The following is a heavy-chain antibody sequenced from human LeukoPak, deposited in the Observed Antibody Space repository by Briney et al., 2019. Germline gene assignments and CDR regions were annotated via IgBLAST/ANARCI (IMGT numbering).Heavy chain of an antibody. CDR3: ARDLSGVTGYTYGRGIDY. J-gene: IGHJ4*02. CDR2: IKKDGSEK. CDR1: GFTFTTYW. V-gene: IGHV3-7*01. Sequence: GGSLRLSCAASGFTFTTYWMSWVRQAPGKGLEWVANIKKDGSEKYYVDSVKGRFTISRDNAKTSLYLQMNSLRAEDTAVYYCARDLSGVTGYTYGRGIDYWGQGTLVTVSS. D-gene: IGHD5-18*01.